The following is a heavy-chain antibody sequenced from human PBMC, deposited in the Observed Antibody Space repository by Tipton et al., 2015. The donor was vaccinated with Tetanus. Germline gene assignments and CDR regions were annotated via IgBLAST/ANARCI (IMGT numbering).Heavy chain of an antibody. CDR2: VSFDGSKE. V-gene: IGHV3-30*18. CDR1: ELTFSGHG. CDR3: AQDYGGTYNLGAY. D-gene: IGHD1-26*01. J-gene: IGHJ4*02. Sequence: LSLTCAGSELTFSGHGMFWVRLPPGKGLEWVAFVSFDGSKEDYSDSVKGRFSISRDNSKSTVYLQMDSLRAEDSAVYYCAQDYGGTYNLGAYWGQGTLVTVSS.